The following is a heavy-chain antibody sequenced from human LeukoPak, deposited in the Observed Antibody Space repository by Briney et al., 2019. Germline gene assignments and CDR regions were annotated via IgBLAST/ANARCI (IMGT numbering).Heavy chain of an antibody. CDR3: ASRGFYYDFWSAADY. D-gene: IGHD3-3*01. CDR2: ISYDGSNK. V-gene: IGHV3-30*03. J-gene: IGHJ4*02. CDR1: GFTFSSYG. Sequence: EGSLRLSCAASGFTFSSYGMHWVRQAPGKGLEWVAVISYDGSNKYYADSVKGRFTISRDNSKNTLYLQMNSLRAEDTAVYYCASRGFYYDFWSAADYWGQGTLVTVSS.